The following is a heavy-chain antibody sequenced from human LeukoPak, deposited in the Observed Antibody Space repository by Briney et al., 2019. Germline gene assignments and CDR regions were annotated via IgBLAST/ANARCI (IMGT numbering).Heavy chain of an antibody. CDR1: GFTFRAYN. CDR2: ISTSGGST. CDR3: AKNGHGSGSYYPRTKYYFDY. D-gene: IGHD3-10*01. Sequence: GGSLRLSCVASGFTFRAYNMNWVRQAPGKGLEWVATISTSGGSTYYADFVKGRFTISRDNSKNTLYLQMNSLRAEDTAVYYCAKNGHGSGSYYPRTKYYFDYWGQGTLVTVSS. J-gene: IGHJ4*02. V-gene: IGHV3-23*01.